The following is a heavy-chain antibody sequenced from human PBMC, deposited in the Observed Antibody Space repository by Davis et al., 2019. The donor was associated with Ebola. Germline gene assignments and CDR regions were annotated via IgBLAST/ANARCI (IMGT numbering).Heavy chain of an antibody. D-gene: IGHD3-16*02. CDR2: ISGSSSTI. V-gene: IGHV3-48*02. Sequence: GESLKISCAASGFTFSTYSMNWVRQAPGEGLEWVSYISGSSSTIYYADSVKGRFTISRDNAKNSLYLQMNSLRDEDTAVYYCARAVNYYYYGMDVWGQGTTVTVSS. J-gene: IGHJ6*02. CDR3: ARAVNYYYYGMDV. CDR1: GFTFSTYS.